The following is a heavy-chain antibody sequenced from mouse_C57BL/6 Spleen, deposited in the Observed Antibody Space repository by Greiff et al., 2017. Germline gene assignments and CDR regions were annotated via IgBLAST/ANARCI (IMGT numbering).Heavy chain of an antibody. Sequence: QVQLKQPGAELVKPGASVTMSCKASGYTFTSYWITWVKQRPGQGLEWIGDIYPGSGSTNYNEKFKSKATLTVDTSSSTAYMQLSSLTSEDSAVYYCARFPGSYAMDYWGQGTSVTVSS. V-gene: IGHV1-55*01. CDR3: ARFPGSYAMDY. CDR2: IYPGSGST. D-gene: IGHD4-1*01. CDR1: GYTFTSYW. J-gene: IGHJ4*01.